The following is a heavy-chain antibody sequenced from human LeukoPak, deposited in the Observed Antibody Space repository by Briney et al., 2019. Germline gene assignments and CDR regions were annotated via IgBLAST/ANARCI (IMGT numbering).Heavy chain of an antibody. CDR1: GFTFSSYA. J-gene: IGHJ4*02. CDR3: ARDGYDSVWGSYRYRYFFDY. CDR2: ISRSSTTI. D-gene: IGHD3-16*02. Sequence: GGSLRLSCAASGFTFSSYAMHWVRQAPGKGLEWVSYISRSSTTIYYADSVKGRFTVSRDNDKNSLYLQMNSLRVEDTAVYYCARDGYDSVWGSYRYRYFFDYWGQGTLVTVAS. V-gene: IGHV3-48*01.